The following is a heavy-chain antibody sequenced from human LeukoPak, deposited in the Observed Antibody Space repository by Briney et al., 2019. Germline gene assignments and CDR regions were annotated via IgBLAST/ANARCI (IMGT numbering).Heavy chain of an antibody. V-gene: IGHV3-11*01. CDR2: ISSSGSNI. CDR3: ARDYEPAAYFDY. J-gene: IGHJ4*02. D-gene: IGHD2-2*01. CDR1: GFPFSDYY. Sequence: GGSLRLSCVASGFPFSDYYMSWIRQAPGKGLDWVSYISSSGSNIYYADSVKGRFTISRDNAKNALYLQMNSLRAEDTAVYYCARDYEPAAYFDYWGQGTLVTVSS.